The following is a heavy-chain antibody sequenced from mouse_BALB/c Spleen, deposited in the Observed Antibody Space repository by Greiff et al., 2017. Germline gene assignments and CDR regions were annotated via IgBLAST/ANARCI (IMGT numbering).Heavy chain of an antibody. D-gene: IGHD1-1*01. J-gene: IGHJ3*01. CDR2: ISTYYGDA. V-gene: IGHV1S137*01. CDR3: ARPYYGSSPWFAY. Sequence: VQLQQSGAELVRPGVSVKISCKGSGYTFTDYAMHWVKQSHAKSLEWIGVISTYYGDASYNQKFKGKATLTVDKSSSTAYMQLSSLTSEDSAVYYCARPYYGSSPWFAYWGQGTLVTVSA. CDR1: GYTFTDYA.